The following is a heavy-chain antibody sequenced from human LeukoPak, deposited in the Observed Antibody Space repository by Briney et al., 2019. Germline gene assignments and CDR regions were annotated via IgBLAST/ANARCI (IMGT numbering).Heavy chain of an antibody. D-gene: IGHD6-6*01. CDR3: AREIAARPNPYYYYYGMDV. J-gene: IGHJ6*02. V-gene: IGHV1-46*01. Sequence: ASVKVSCKASGYTFTSYYMHWARQAPGQGLEWMGIINPSGGSTSYAQKFQGRVTMTRDTSTSTVYMELSSLRSEDTAVYYCAREIAARPNPYYYYYGMDVWGQGTTVTVSS. CDR2: INPSGGST. CDR1: GYTFTSYY.